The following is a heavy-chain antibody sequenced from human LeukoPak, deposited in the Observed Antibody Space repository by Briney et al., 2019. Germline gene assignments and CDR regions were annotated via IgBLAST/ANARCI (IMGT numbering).Heavy chain of an antibody. CDR3: AKGEKYYYYYMDV. CDR2: ISGSGGST. Sequence: PGGSLRLSCAASGFTFSTYAMSWVRQAPGKGLEWVSAISGSGGSTYYADSVKGRFTISRHNSKNTLYLQMNSLRAEDTAVYYCAKGEKYYYYYMDVWGKGTTVTVSS. CDR1: GFTFSTYA. J-gene: IGHJ6*03. D-gene: IGHD1-26*01. V-gene: IGHV3-23*01.